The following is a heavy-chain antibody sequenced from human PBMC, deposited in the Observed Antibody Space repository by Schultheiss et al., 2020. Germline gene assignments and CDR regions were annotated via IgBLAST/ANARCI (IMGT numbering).Heavy chain of an antibody. J-gene: IGHJ4*02. D-gene: IGHD6-13*01. CDR3: ARGPAFIAAAGTRTDY. CDR1: GGSFSGYY. Sequence: SETLSLTCAVYGGSFSGYYWSWIRQPPGKGLEWIGEINHSGSTNYNPSLKSRVTISVDTSKNQFSLKLTSVTAADTAVYYCARGPAFIAAAGTRTDYWGQGTLVTVSS. CDR2: INHSGST. V-gene: IGHV4-34*01.